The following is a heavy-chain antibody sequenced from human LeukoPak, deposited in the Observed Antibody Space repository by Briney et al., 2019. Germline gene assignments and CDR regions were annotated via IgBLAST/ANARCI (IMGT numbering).Heavy chain of an antibody. Sequence: GGSLRLSCAASGFTFSNYWMHWVRQAPGKGLVWVSRINGDGSGTGYADSVKGRFTISRDNAKNTLYLQMNSLRAEDTAVYYCAVGANPGPFDYWGRRTLVTVST. V-gene: IGHV3-74*01. D-gene: IGHD1-26*01. CDR2: INGDGSGT. CDR3: AVGANPGPFDY. CDR1: GFTFSNYW. J-gene: IGHJ4*02.